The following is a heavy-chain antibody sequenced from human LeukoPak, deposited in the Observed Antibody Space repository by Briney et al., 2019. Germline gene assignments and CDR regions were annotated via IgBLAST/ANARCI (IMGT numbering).Heavy chain of an antibody. CDR1: GGSISGYY. J-gene: IGHJ3*02. V-gene: IGHV4-4*07. CDR3: ARGRCCSADICSGGDAFDI. Sequence: PETLSLTCTVSGGSISGYYWSWIRQPAGKGLEWIGRIYTRGSTNYNPSLKSRVTMSVDTSKNQFSLKLSSVTAADTAVYYCARGRCCSADICSGGDAFDIWGQGTMVSVSS. D-gene: IGHD2-15*01. CDR2: IYTRGST.